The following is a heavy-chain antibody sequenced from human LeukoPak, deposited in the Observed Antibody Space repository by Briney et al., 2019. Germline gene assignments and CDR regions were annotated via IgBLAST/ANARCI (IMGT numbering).Heavy chain of an antibody. J-gene: IGHJ4*02. CDR1: GFTFSSYG. Sequence: PGRSLRLSCAASGFTFSSYGMHWVRQAPGKGLEWVAVISYDGSNKYYADSVKGRFTISRDNSKNTLYLQMNSLRAEDTAVYYCAYGGGYSYGSFDYWGQGTLVTVSS. CDR3: AYGGGYSYGSFDY. V-gene: IGHV3-30*03. D-gene: IGHD5-18*01. CDR2: ISYDGSNK.